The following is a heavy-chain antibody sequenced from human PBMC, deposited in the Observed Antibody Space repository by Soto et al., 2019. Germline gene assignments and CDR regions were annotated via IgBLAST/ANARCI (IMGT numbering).Heavy chain of an antibody. J-gene: IGHJ5*02. CDR1: GGTFSSYA. CDR2: IIPIFGTA. CDR3: AISAPDCSSTSCYSWFDP. Sequence: SVKVSCKASGGTFSSYAISWVRQAPGQGLEWMGGIIPIFGTANYAQKFQGRVTITADESTSTAYMELSSPRSEDTAVYYCAISAPDCSSTSCYSWFDPWGQGTLVTVSS. D-gene: IGHD2-2*02. V-gene: IGHV1-69*13.